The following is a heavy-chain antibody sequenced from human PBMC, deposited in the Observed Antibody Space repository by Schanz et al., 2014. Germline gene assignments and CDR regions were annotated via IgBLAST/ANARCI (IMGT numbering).Heavy chain of an antibody. CDR3: AKDVRSIGDCCHNAFDI. V-gene: IGHV3-30*04. CDR2: ISYDGSHK. D-gene: IGHD2-21*01. J-gene: IGHJ3*02. CDR1: GFTFSNFA. Sequence: QVQLVESGGGVVQPGRSLRLSCAASGFTFSNFAIHWVRQAPGKGLEWVAVISYDGSHKDYADSVKGRFTISRDNSKNTLYLQMNSLRAEDTAVYYCAKDVRSIGDCCHNAFDIWGQGTMVTVSS.